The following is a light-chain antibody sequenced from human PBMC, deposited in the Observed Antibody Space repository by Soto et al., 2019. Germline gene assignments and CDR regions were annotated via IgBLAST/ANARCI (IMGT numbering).Light chain of an antibody. CDR3: QQTNSFPLT. CDR2: AAP. Sequence: DIQMTQSPSSVSASVGDGVTITCRASQGISTSLGWYQQKPGKAPKLLIYAAPSLQGGVPSRFSGTGSGTDFTLTISSLQPEDFATYYCQQTNSFPLTFGGGTKVDIK. J-gene: IGKJ4*01. CDR1: QGISTS. V-gene: IGKV1D-12*01.